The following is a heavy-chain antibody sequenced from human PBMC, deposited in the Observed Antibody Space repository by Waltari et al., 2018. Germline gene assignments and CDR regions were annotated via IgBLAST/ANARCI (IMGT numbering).Heavy chain of an antibody. CDR1: GFTFSSYA. CDR2: IYSGGST. J-gene: IGHJ4*02. CDR3: AKDQWLASDY. Sequence: EVQLLESGGGLVQPGGSLRLSCAASGFTFSSYAMSWVRQAPGKGLEWVSVIYSGGSTYYADSVKGRFTISRDNSKNTLYLQMNSLRAEDTAVYYCAKDQWLASDYWGQGTLVTVSS. V-gene: IGHV3-23*03. D-gene: IGHD6-19*01.